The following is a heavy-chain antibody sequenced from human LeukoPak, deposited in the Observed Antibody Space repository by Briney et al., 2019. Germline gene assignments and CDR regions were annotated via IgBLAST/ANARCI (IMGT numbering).Heavy chain of an antibody. D-gene: IGHD2-2*01. CDR1: GYTFTGCY. CDR2: INPNSGGT. V-gene: IGHV1-2*02. Sequence: ASVKVSCKASGYTFTGCYMHWVRQAPGQGLEWMGWINPNSGGTNYAQKFQGRVTMTRDTSTSTAYMELSRLRSDDTAVYYCGSPKGYCSSTSCKTDKDAFDIWGQGTMVTVSS. J-gene: IGHJ3*02. CDR3: GSPKGYCSSTSCKTDKDAFDI.